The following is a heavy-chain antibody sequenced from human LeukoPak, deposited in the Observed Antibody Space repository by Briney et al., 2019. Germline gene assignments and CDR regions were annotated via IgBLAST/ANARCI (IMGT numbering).Heavy chain of an antibody. Sequence: ASVKVSCKASGYTFTGYYMHWVRQAPGQGLEWMGGFDPEDGETIYAQKFQGRVTMTEDTSTDTAYMELSSLRSEDTAVYYCATDYTIAAAGNDAFDIWGQGTMVTVSS. CDR3: ATDYTIAAAGNDAFDI. D-gene: IGHD6-13*01. V-gene: IGHV1-24*01. CDR2: FDPEDGET. CDR1: GYTFTGYY. J-gene: IGHJ3*02.